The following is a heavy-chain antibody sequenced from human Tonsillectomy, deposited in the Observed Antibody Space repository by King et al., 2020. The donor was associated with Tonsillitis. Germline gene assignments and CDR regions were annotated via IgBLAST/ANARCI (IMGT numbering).Heavy chain of an antibody. CDR3: ARGSGYYSNWFDP. D-gene: IGHD3-22*01. J-gene: IGHJ5*02. CDR1: GGSISSGGYS. V-gene: IGHV4-30-2*01. CDR2: IYHSGST. Sequence: QLQESGSGLVKPSQTLSLTCAVSGGSISSGGYSWSWIRQPPGKGLEWIGYIYHSGSTYYNPSLKSRVTISVDMSKNQFSLKLSSVTAADTAVYYCARGSGYYSNWFDPWGQGTLVTVSS.